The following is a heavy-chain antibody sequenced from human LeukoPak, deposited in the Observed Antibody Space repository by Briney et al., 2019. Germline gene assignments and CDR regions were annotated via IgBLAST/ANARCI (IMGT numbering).Heavy chain of an antibody. CDR1: GYTFTGYY. D-gene: IGHD3-22*01. V-gene: IGHV1-2*02. CDR2: INPNSGGT. CDR3: AIVYSSSGYYPFDY. J-gene: IGHJ4*02. Sequence: VASVKVSCKSSGYTFTGYYMHWVRQAPGQGLEWMGWINPNSGGTNYAQKFQGRVTMTRDTSISTAYMELSTLRSDDTAVFYCAIVYSSSGYYPFDYWGQGTLVTVSS.